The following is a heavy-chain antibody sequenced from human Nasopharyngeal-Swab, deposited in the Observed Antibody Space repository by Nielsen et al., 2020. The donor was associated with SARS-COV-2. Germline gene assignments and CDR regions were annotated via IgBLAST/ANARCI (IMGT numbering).Heavy chain of an antibody. V-gene: IGHV3-7*01. D-gene: IGHD6-13*01. Sequence: GKSLKISCEASGITFSSYWMSWVRQPPGKGLEWVANIKHDGSDKNYVDSVKGRFTISRDNAKNLLFLQMNNLRAEDTALYYCTRDPYSTPPDYWGQGTLVTVSS. CDR2: IKHDGSDK. CDR1: GITFSSYW. J-gene: IGHJ4*02. CDR3: TRDPYSTPPDY.